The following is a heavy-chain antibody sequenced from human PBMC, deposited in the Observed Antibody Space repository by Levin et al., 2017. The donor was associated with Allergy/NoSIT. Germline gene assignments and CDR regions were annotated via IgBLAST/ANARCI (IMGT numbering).Heavy chain of an antibody. CDR2: INWNGGST. D-gene: IGHD2/OR15-2a*01. CDR3: ARHRFTMNIHDGFDI. V-gene: IGHV3-20*01. Sequence: GGSLRLSCAASGFTFDDYGMSWVRQAPGKGLEWVSGINWNGGSTGYADSVKGRLTISSDNAKNSLYLQMNRPRAEDTALYHCARHRFTMNIHDGFDIWGQGTMVIVSS. J-gene: IGHJ3*02. CDR1: GFTFDDYG.